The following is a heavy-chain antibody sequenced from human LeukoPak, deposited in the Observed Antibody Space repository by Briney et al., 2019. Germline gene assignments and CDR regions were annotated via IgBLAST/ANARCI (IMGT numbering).Heavy chain of an antibody. CDR2: INPNSGGT. D-gene: IGHD3-10*01. CDR3: ARGDYYGSPKTVAA. Sequence: ASVKVSCKASGYTFTGYYTHWVRQAPGQGLEWMGWINPNSGGTNYAQKFQGRVIMTRDTSITTVYMELSGLRSDDTAIYYCARGDYYGSPKTVAAWGQGTLVTVSS. V-gene: IGHV1-2*02. CDR1: GYTFTGYY. J-gene: IGHJ5*02.